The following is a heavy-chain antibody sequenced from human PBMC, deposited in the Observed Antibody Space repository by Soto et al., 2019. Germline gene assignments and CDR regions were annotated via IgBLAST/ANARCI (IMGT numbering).Heavy chain of an antibody. J-gene: IGHJ5*02. D-gene: IGHD4-4*01. V-gene: IGHV3-53*04. Sequence: EVQLVESGGGLVQPGESLTLSCAASGFTVSSNYMSWVRQAPGKGLEWVSVIYTGGSTYYADSVRVRFTISRHDSKNTLFLKINSLRTDDTDVYYGARIHDYSNLNWFDPWGQGTLVTVSS. CDR3: ARIHDYSNLNWFDP. CDR1: GFTVSSNY. CDR2: IYTGGST.